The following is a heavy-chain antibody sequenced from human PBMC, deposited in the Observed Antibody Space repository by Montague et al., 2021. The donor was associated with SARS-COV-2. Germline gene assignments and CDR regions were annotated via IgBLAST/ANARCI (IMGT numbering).Heavy chain of an antibody. V-gene: IGHV4-34*01. CDR3: ARARGSHYMSWFDS. J-gene: IGHJ5*01. CDR2: INYGGST. D-gene: IGHD3-10*01. Sequence: SETLSLTCAVYGGSFSDYHWTWIRQSPGEGLEWIGQINYGGSTKYNPSLKSRVTISMSTSSSQFSLRLTSVTAADTAVYYCARARGSHYMSWFDSWGQGTLVIVSS. CDR1: GGSFSDYH.